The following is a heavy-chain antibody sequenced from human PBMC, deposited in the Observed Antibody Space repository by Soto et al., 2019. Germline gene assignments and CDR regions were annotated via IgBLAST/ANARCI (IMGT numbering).Heavy chain of an antibody. Sequence: SVKVSCKASGGTFSSYAISWVRQAPGQGLEWMEGIIPNYGTANYAQKFQGRVTITTDASTSTAYMELSSLRSDDTAVYYCARDVPAVAGAYYFDYWDQGTLVTVSS. CDR1: GGTFSSYA. V-gene: IGHV1-69*05. J-gene: IGHJ4*02. D-gene: IGHD6-19*01. CDR3: ARDVPAVAGAYYFDY. CDR2: IIPNYGTA.